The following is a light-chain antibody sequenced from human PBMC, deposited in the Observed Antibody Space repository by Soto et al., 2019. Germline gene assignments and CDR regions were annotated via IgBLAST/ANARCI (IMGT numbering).Light chain of an antibody. CDR3: QQYNSPYT. CDR1: QSISYL. CDR2: DAS. V-gene: IGKV1-5*01. J-gene: IGKJ2*01. Sequence: DIQLTQSPSTLSASVGDRVTITCRASQSISYLLAWYHQKPGKAPKLLIYDASSLESGAPSRFSGSGYGTEFTLTISSLQPDDFATYYCQQYNSPYTFGQGTKVEIK.